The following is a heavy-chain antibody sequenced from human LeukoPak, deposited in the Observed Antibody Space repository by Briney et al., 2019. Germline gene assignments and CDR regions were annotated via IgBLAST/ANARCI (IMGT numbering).Heavy chain of an antibody. Sequence: GGSLRLSCAASGLTFSNYAMSWVRQAPGKGLEWVSAISANGGGTYYADSVKGRFTISRDNSKNTLYLQMNSLRAEDTAVYYCAKGSSPFDYWGQGTLVTVSS. J-gene: IGHJ4*02. D-gene: IGHD6-13*01. CDR3: AKGSSPFDY. CDR1: GLTFSNYA. CDR2: ISANGGGT. V-gene: IGHV3-23*01.